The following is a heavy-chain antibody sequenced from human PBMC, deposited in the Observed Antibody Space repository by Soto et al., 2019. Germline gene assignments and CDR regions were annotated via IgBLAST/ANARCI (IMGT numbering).Heavy chain of an antibody. D-gene: IGHD3-22*01. CDR1: GGSFSGYY. CDR2: INHSGST. Sequence: SETLSLTCAVSGGSFSGYYWTWIRQPPHKGLEWIGEINHSGSTNYNPSLKSRLSISIDTSQSQFSLTLRSVTAADTAVYYCVRGYFDSSGYSYAYYYGMDVWGQGTTVTVSS. CDR3: VRGYFDSSGYSYAYYYGMDV. V-gene: IGHV4-34*01. J-gene: IGHJ6*02.